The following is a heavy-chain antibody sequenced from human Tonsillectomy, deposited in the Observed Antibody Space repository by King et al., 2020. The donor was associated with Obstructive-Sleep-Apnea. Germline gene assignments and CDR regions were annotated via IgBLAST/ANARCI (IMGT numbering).Heavy chain of an antibody. CDR2: IIPIFGTA. D-gene: IGHD3-22*01. CDR1: GGTFRNYA. Sequence: QLVQSGAEVKKPGSSVKVSCKASGGTFRNYAINWVRQAPGQGLDWMGGIIPIFGTANYAQKFQGRVTVTADESTSTAYMELSSLRSDDTAVFYCATPYSCDSSGSYWEYHYGMDGWGQGTTVTVSS. CDR3: ATPYSCDSSGSYWEYHYGMDG. V-gene: IGHV1-69*12. J-gene: IGHJ6*02.